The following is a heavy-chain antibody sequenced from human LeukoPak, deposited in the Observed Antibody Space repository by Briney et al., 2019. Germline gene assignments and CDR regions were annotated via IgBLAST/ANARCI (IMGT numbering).Heavy chain of an antibody. D-gene: IGHD6-13*01. Sequence: ASVKVSCKASGHTFTSYYINWVRQATGQGLEWMGWMNPDSGNTGYAQKFQGRVTMTRNPSISTAYMELSSLTSEDTAVYYCARRIAAAGVGIVYWGQGTLVTVSS. J-gene: IGHJ4*02. CDR3: ARRIAAAGVGIVY. CDR1: GHTFTSYY. V-gene: IGHV1-8*01. CDR2: MNPDSGNT.